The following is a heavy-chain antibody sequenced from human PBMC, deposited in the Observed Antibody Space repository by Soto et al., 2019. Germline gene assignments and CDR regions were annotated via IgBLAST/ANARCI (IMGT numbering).Heavy chain of an antibody. J-gene: IGHJ6*02. D-gene: IGHD3-9*01. V-gene: IGHV3-48*03. CDR3: ARDLNDILTGTRPNYFYYGLDV. CDR1: GFTCSSYE. Sequence: PGGSLRFSCAASGFTCSSYEMNWVRQAPGKWLEWVSYISSSGCTIYYAYSVKGRFNISRDNPKNTLYLQMNSLRAEDTAVYYCARDLNDILTGTRPNYFYYGLDVWGQGTTITVSS. CDR2: ISSSGCTI.